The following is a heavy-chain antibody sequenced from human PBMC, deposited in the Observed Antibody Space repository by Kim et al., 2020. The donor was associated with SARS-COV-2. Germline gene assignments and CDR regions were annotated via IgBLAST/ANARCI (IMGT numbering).Heavy chain of an antibody. V-gene: IGHV3-33*01. D-gene: IGHD3-10*01. Sequence: YADSVKGRFTISRDNSKNRLYRQMNSLRAEDTAVYYCARTLVLSGYYGMDVWGQGTTVTVSS. J-gene: IGHJ6*02. CDR3: ARTLVLSGYYGMDV.